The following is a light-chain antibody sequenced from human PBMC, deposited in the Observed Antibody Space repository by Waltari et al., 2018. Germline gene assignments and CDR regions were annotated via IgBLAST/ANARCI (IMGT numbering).Light chain of an antibody. J-gene: IGKJ1*01. V-gene: IGKV3-20*01. CDR3: QKYGTLPAT. CDR1: PSVSRT. CDR2: AAP. Sequence: EIVLTQSPGTLSLSPGEGATLSCRASPSVSRTLAWYQQKPGQAPRLLIYAAPSRATGIPDRFSGIGSGTDFSLTISRLEPEDFAVYYCQKYGTLPATFGQGTKVEIK.